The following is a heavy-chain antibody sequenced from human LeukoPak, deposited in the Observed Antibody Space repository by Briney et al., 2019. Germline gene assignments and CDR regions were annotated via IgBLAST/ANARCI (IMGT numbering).Heavy chain of an antibody. V-gene: IGHV4-59*12. CDR3: ARTSAWNGAPSV. CDR1: GGSISSYY. D-gene: IGHD1-1*01. J-gene: IGHJ4*02. Sequence: SETLSLTCTVSGGSISSYYWSWIRQPPGKGLEWIGYIYYSGSTNYNPSLKSRVTISVDTSKNQFSLKLSSVTAADTAVYYCARTSAWNGAPSVWGQGTLVTVSS. CDR2: IYYSGST.